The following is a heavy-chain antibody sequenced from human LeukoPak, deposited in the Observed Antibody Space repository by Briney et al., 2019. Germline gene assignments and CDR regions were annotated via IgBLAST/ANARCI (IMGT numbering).Heavy chain of an antibody. Sequence: GGSLRLSCEASGFTFSSYAMSWVRQAPGKGLEWVSSIGASGGGIFYADSVKGRFTVSRDNSKNTLYLQMNGLRAEDTAVYYCAKEFDSWSRSHYSYWGQGTLVTVSS. CDR2: IGASGGGI. D-gene: IGHD3-3*01. V-gene: IGHV3-23*01. J-gene: IGHJ4*02. CDR1: GFTFSSYA. CDR3: AKEFDSWSRSHYSY.